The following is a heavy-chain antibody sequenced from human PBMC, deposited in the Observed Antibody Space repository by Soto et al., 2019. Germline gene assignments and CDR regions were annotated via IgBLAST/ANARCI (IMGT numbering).Heavy chain of an antibody. V-gene: IGHV2-5*02. CDR2: IFWDDDA. CDR1: GFSFSAAGVG. Sequence: QITLKESGPTLVKPTQTLTLTCIFSGFSFSAAGVGVGWIRQPPGKALEWLALIFWDDDARYSPSLKSRITITTDTSKNQVVLTMTNMDPVDTATYYCAHAYGGTSWPNDAFDVWGPGTVVTVSS. J-gene: IGHJ3*01. D-gene: IGHD2-21*01. CDR3: AHAYGGTSWPNDAFDV.